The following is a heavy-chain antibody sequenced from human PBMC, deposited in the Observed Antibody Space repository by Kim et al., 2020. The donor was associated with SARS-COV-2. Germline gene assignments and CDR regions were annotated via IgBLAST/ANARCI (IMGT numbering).Heavy chain of an antibody. J-gene: IGHJ3*02. CDR1: GFTFSSYA. CDR2: ISGSGGST. D-gene: IGHD4-17*01. CDR3: ANDKNLVTTDFPDAFYI. Sequence: GGSLRLSCAASGFTFSSYAMSWVRQAPGKGLEWVSAISGSGGSTYYADPVKGRFTISRDNSKNTLYLQMNSLRAEYTAVYYCANDKNLVTTDFPDAFYILGHGTMVTVSS. V-gene: IGHV3-23*01.